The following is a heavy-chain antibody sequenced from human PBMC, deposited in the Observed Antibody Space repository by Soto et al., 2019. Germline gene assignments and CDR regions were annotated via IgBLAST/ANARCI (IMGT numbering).Heavy chain of an antibody. D-gene: IGHD1-20*01. CDR2: VYHTGNT. CDR1: GVSVTGYY. V-gene: IGHV4-59*02. J-gene: IGHJ4*02. Sequence: SETPSLTCSVSGVSVTGYYWTWIRHSPGKGLEWIGYVYHTGNTYYNPSLKSRVTISLDTSKNQVSLRLRSVTAADTAVYYCAREQYNWKLWGQGTLVTVSS. CDR3: AREQYNWKL.